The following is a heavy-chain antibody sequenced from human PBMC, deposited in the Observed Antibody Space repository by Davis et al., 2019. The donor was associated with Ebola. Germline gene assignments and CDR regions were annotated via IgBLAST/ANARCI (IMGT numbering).Heavy chain of an antibody. CDR2: INPKSGGT. V-gene: IGHV1-2*02. D-gene: IGHD7-27*01. Sequence: AASVKVSCKASGYTFIDYYIHWMRQAPGQGLEWMGWINPKSGGTNYAQKFQGRVTMTRDTSITTAYMELSRLRSDDTAVYYCARDGSTSDQKSGELDYWGQGPLVTVSS. CDR1: GYTFIDYY. CDR3: ARDGSTSDQKSGELDY. J-gene: IGHJ4*02.